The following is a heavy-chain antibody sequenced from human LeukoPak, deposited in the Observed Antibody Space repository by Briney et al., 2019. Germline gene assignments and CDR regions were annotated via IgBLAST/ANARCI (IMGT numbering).Heavy chain of an antibody. CDR3: ARGFGTAMVTLDY. CDR2: ISSSSSYI. J-gene: IGHJ4*02. D-gene: IGHD5-18*01. V-gene: IGHV3-21*01. Sequence: PGGSLRLSCAASGFTFSSYSMNWVRQAPGKGLEWVSSISSSSSYIYYADSVKGRFTIPRDNAKNSLDLQMNSLRAEGTAVYYCARGFGTAMVTLDYWGQGTLVTVSS. CDR1: GFTFSSYS.